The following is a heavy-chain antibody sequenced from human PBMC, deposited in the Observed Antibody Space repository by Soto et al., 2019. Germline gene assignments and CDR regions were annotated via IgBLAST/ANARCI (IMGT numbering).Heavy chain of an antibody. CDR2: VYYTGST. J-gene: IGHJ4*02. V-gene: IGHV4-59*08. CDR3: ARPREQLARLPFDS. Sequence: WTWIRQPPGKGLEWIGCVYYTGSTNYNPSLKSRVTISVDTSNNQFSLKLTSVTAADTAMYYCARPREQLARLPFDSWGQGTLVTVSS. D-gene: IGHD6-13*01.